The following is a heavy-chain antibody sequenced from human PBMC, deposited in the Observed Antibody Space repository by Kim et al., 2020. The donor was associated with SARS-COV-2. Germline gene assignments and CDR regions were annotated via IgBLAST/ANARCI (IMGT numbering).Heavy chain of an antibody. CDR1: GFTFSSYA. J-gene: IGHJ6*03. CDR2: ISGSGGST. Sequence: GGSLRLSCAASGFTFSSYAMSWVRQAPGKGLEWVSAISGSGGSTYYADSVKGRFTISRDNSKNTLYLQMNSLRAEDTAVYYCAKRFTGYHIIYRDDYYMDVWGKGTTVTVSS. V-gene: IGHV3-23*01. D-gene: IGHD3-9*01. CDR3: AKRFTGYHIIYRDDYYMDV.